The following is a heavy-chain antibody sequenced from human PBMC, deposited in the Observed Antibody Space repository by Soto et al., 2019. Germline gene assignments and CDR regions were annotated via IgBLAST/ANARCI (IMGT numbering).Heavy chain of an antibody. CDR2: VSGTGGSA. CDR1: GFTFSSYA. V-gene: IGHV3-23*01. Sequence: GESLKISCAASGFTFSSYAMTWVRQAPGKGVEWVSGVSGTGGSAYYADSVKGRFTISRDKSTNTLYLHMNSLRAEDTAVYYCARGSAYSDYDLEYWGQGALVTVSS. J-gene: IGHJ4*02. CDR3: ARGSAYSDYDLEY. D-gene: IGHD4-17*01.